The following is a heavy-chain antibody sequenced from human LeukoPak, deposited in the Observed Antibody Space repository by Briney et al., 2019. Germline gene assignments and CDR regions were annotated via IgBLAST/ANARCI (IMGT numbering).Heavy chain of an antibody. D-gene: IGHD5-24*01. CDR3: ATPSRDGYNKDAFDI. CDR2: IYHSGST. J-gene: IGHJ3*02. CDR1: GYSIRSGYY. Sequence: SETLSLTCAVSGYSIRSGYYRGWIRQPPGKGLEWIGSIYHSGSTYYNPSLKSRVTISVDTSKNQFSLKPSSVTAADTAVYYCATPSRDGYNKDAFDIWGQGTMVTVSS. V-gene: IGHV4-38-2*01.